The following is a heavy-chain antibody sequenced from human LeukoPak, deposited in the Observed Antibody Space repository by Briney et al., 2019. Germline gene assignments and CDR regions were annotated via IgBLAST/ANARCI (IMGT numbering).Heavy chain of an antibody. J-gene: IGHJ5*02. CDR1: GFTFTMFG. CDR3: ARGRTGTTWFDP. D-gene: IGHD1-7*01. Sequence: PGGSLRLSCAASGFTFTMFGMNWVRQAPGKGLEWVSYIDGHSGTIYYADSVQGRFTISRDNAKDSVFLQMNGLRVDDTAVYYCARGRTGTTWFDPWGQGTLVTVSS. CDR2: IDGHSGTI. V-gene: IGHV3-48*01.